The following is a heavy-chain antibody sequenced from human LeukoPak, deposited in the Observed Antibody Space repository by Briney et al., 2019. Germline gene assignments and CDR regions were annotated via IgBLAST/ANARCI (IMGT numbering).Heavy chain of an antibody. V-gene: IGHV1-2*02. Sequence: ASVKVSCKASGYTFTDYYMHWVRQAPGQGLEWMGWINPYSGGTNYAQNFQGRVTMTRDTSISTGYMELSRLGSDDTAVYYCARIRGGNNYHFDYWGQGTLVTVSS. CDR2: INPYSGGT. D-gene: IGHD1-26*01. CDR1: GYTFTDYY. J-gene: IGHJ4*02. CDR3: ARIRGGNNYHFDY.